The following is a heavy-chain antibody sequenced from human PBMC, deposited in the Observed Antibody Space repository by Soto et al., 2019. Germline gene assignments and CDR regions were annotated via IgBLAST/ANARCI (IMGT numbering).Heavy chain of an antibody. Sequence: QVQLVQSGAEVKKPGSSVKVSCKASGGTFSSYAISWVRQAPGQGLEWMGGIIPIFGTANYAQKFQGRVTITADESTSTAYMELSSLRSEYTAAYYSARYRDYYGSGSYSVGFDPWGQGTLVTVSS. V-gene: IGHV1-69*01. CDR3: ARYRDYYGSGSYSVGFDP. CDR2: IIPIFGTA. J-gene: IGHJ5*02. CDR1: GGTFSSYA. D-gene: IGHD3-10*01.